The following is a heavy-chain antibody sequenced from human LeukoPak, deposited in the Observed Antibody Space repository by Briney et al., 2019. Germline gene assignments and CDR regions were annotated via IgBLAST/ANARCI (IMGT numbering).Heavy chain of an antibody. D-gene: IGHD4-11*01. CDR2: INAGNGNT. Sequence: ASVKVSCKASGYTFTSYAMHWVRQAPGQRLEWMGWINAGNGNTKYSQKFQGRVTITRDTSASTAYMELSSLRSEDTAVYYCAKAVSYSNYVFVYWGQGTLVTVSS. CDR1: GYTFTSYA. J-gene: IGHJ4*02. V-gene: IGHV1-3*01. CDR3: AKAVSYSNYVFVY.